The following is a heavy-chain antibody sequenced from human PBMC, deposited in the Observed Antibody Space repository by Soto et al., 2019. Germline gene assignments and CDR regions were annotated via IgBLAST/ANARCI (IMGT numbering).Heavy chain of an antibody. V-gene: IGHV4-34*01. CDR3: AGTGPPYGFDV. CDR2: VNHSGST. J-gene: IGHJ3*01. Sequence: QVQLQQWGAGLLKPSETLSLTCAVYGGSFSGYYWSWIRQPPGKGLEWIGEVNHSGSTTYNSSLKSRVTISVDTASNQFSLRLTSATAADTAVYFCAGTGPPYGFDVWGQGTLVIVSS. CDR1: GGSFSGYY. D-gene: IGHD2-8*02.